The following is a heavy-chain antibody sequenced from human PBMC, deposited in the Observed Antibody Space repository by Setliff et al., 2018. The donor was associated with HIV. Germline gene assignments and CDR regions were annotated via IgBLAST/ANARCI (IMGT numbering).Heavy chain of an antibody. Sequence: GASVKVSCKVSGYTLTEVSMHWVRQAPKKGLEWMGYFDPQDGETVHAQKFQGRVTLTEDTSTDTACMELSSLRSEDTAVYYCARIVRPSYYYYYYMDVWGKGTTVTVSS. CDR1: GYTLTEVS. CDR2: FDPQDGET. CDR3: ARIVRPSYYYYYYMDV. D-gene: IGHD3-10*02. V-gene: IGHV1-24*01. J-gene: IGHJ6*03.